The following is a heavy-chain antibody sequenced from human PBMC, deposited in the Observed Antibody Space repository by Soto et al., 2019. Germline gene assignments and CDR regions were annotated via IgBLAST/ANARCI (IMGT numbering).Heavy chain of an antibody. V-gene: IGHV1-2*02. CDR1: GYTFTYYH. CDR2: INPNGGT. J-gene: IGHJ5*02. D-gene: IGHD3-10*01. Sequence: ASEKVSCKASGYTFTYYHVHWVRQAPGQGLEWMGIINPNGGTNYAQKFQGRVTMTRDTSIRTAYMELSRLRSDDTAVYYCARQGSGSNWLDPWGQGTLVTVS. CDR3: ARQGSGSNWLDP.